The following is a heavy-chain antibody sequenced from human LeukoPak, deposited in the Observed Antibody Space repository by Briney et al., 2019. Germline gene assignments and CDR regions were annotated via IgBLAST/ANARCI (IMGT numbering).Heavy chain of an antibody. Sequence: GGSLRLSCAASGFTFSSYGMHWVRQAPGKGLEWVAFIRYDGSNKYYAGSVKGRFTISRDNSKNTLYLQMNSLRAEDTAVYYCVQWELQTHLGRNFQHWGQGTLVTVSS. CDR3: VQWELQTHLGRNFQH. D-gene: IGHD1-26*01. V-gene: IGHV3-30*02. CDR2: IRYDGSNK. J-gene: IGHJ1*01. CDR1: GFTFSSYG.